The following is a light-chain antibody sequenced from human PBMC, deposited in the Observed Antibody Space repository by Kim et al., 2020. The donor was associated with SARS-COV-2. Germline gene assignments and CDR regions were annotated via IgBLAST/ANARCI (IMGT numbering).Light chain of an antibody. V-gene: IGLV2-14*03. J-gene: IGLJ1*01. Sequence: QSALTQPASVSGSPGQSITISCTGTSSDIGRYNYVSWYQQHPGKVPKFMIYDVSKRPSGVSNRFSGSKSGNTASLTISGLQAEDEADYYCSSYASSSTPYLFGTGTKVTVL. CDR1: SSDIGRYNY. CDR3: SSYASSSTPYL. CDR2: DVS.